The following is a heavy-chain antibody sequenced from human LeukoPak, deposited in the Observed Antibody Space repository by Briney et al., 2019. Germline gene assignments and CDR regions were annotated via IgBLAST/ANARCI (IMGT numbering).Heavy chain of an antibody. CDR3: AKDMLVGNSGWSTFDY. CDR1: GFTFDDYA. J-gene: IGHJ4*02. CDR2: ISWNSGSI. Sequence: PGGSLRLSCAASGFTFDDYAMHWVRHAPGKGLEWVSGISWNSGSIVYADSVKGRFTISRDNAKNSLYLQMNSLRAADMALYYCAKDMLVGNSGWSTFDYWGQGTLVTVSS. V-gene: IGHV3-9*03. D-gene: IGHD6-19*01.